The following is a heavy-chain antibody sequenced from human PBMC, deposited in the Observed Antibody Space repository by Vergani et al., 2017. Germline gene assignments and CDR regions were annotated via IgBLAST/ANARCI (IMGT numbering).Heavy chain of an antibody. CDR1: GFSFRNAW. D-gene: IGHD5-12*01. Sequence: EVQLVESGGGIVKPGGSLRLSCVASGFSFRNAWMNWVRRTPGKGLEWVGRIKSTFDRGTTDYAAAVKGRFTISRDDSKNTLFLQMNGLKTEDIGVYYCTTDPRYCCDCSCXWLRDHHYYGMDVWGQGTTVTVSS. J-gene: IGHJ6*02. V-gene: IGHV3-15*07. CDR3: TTDPRYCCDCSCXWLRDHHYYGMDV. CDR2: IKSTFDRGTT.